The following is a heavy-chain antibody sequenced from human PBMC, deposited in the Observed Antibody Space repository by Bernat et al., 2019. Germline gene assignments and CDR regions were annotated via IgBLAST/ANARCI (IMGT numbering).Heavy chain of an antibody. D-gene: IGHD1-26*01. CDR1: GGSFSGYY. Sequence: QVQLQQWGAGLLKPSETLSLTCAVYGGSFSGYYWSWIRQPPGKGLEWIGEINHSGSTNSNPSLKSRVTISVNTSQNQFSLKLSSVAAAETAVYYCAREEIVRATNSDWFDPWGQGTLVTVSS. J-gene: IGHJ5*02. V-gene: IGHV4-34*01. CDR3: AREEIVRATNSDWFDP. CDR2: INHSGST.